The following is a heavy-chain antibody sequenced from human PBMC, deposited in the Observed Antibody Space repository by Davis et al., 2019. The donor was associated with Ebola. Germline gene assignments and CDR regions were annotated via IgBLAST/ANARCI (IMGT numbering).Heavy chain of an antibody. CDR3: AKVYYYDSSGYYAPDY. D-gene: IGHD3-22*01. V-gene: IGHV3-23*01. CDR1: GFTFSNYA. Sequence: GGSLRLSCAASGFTFSNYAMSWVRQAPGKGLEWVSAISGSGGSTYYADSVKGRFTISRDNSKNTLYLQMNSLRAEDTAVYYCAKVYYYDSSGYYAPDYWGQGTLVTVSS. CDR2: ISGSGGST. J-gene: IGHJ4*02.